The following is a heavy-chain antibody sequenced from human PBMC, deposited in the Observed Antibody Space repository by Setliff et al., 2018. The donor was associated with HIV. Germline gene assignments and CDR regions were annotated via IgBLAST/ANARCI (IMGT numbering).Heavy chain of an antibody. J-gene: IGHJ4*02. D-gene: IGHD3-10*01. CDR1: GYSFTSYG. CDR3: ARVAFYGSGSYEDY. CDR2: ISAHNGNT. Sequence: ASVKVSCKASGYSFTSYGISWVRQAPGQGLERMGWISAHNGNTNYAQKVQDRVTMTTDKSTSTAYMELRSLRSDDTAVYYCARVAFYGSGSYEDYWGQGTLVTVSS. V-gene: IGHV1-18*01.